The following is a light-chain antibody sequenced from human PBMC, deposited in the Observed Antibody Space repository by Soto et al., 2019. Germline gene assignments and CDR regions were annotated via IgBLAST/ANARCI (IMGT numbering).Light chain of an antibody. Sequence: DIPMTQSPSTLSASVGDTVTITCRASQSVSGCLAWYQQKLGEAPKLLIYDASALARGVPSRFSGSGSGTKFTLTIASLQPEDFATYYCQQTSAFHRTFGQGTKVDIK. V-gene: IGKV1-5*01. CDR1: QSVSGC. CDR3: QQTSAFHRT. CDR2: DAS. J-gene: IGKJ1*01.